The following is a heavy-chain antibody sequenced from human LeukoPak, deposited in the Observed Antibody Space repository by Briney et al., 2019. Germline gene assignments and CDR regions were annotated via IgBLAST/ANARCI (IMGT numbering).Heavy chain of an antibody. CDR2: MFYSGST. D-gene: IGHD6-19*01. V-gene: IGHV4-59*01. Sequence: SETLSLTCTVSGDSFNTYYWSWIRQPPGKGLEWIGYMFYSGSTNYNPSLKSRLTISVDTSKNQFSLNLHSVTAADTALYYCARVGQWQYYFGYWGQGTLVTVSS. CDR3: ARVGQWQYYFGY. CDR1: GDSFNTYY. J-gene: IGHJ4*02.